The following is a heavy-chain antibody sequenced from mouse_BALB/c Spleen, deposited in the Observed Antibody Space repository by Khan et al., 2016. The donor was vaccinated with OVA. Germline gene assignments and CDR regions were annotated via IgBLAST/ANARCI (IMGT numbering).Heavy chain of an antibody. CDR2: INPHIGET. CDR1: GYSFTGYF. CDR3: TRIYRSDFDY. V-gene: IGHV1-20*02. J-gene: IGHJ2*01. Sequence: EVQLQQSGPELVRPGASVKISCTASGYSFTGYFMNWVMQSHGKSLEWIGRINPHIGETFYNQRFKDKATLTVDESSSTAHMELWSLASEDSAVYYCTRIYRSDFDYGGQGTTLTVSP. D-gene: IGHD1-1*01.